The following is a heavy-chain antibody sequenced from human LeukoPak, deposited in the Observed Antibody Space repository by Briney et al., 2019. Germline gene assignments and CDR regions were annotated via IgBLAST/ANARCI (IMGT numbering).Heavy chain of an antibody. CDR1: GYTFTSYG. CDR3: ARVGTDCSGGSCH. CDR2: ISTNNGNT. Sequence: ASVKVSCKASGYTFTSYGITWVRQAPGQGLEWMGRISTNNGNTNYAQKFQGRVTMTTDTSTSTAHMELRSLRSDDTAVYCRARVGTDCSGGSCHWGQGTLVTVSS. J-gene: IGHJ4*02. D-gene: IGHD2-15*01. V-gene: IGHV1-18*01.